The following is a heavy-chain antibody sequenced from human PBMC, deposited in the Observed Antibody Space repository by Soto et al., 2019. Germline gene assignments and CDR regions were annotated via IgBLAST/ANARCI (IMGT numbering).Heavy chain of an antibody. CDR3: AKGGITLVRGSFDY. D-gene: IGHD3-10*01. Sequence: GGSLRLSCAASGFTFSSYAMRWVRQAPGKGLEWVSAISGSGSNTYYIDSVKGRFTISRDKSKTTLFLQMNNLRAEDAAVYYCAKGGITLVRGSFDYWGQGALVTVSS. J-gene: IGHJ4*02. V-gene: IGHV3-23*01. CDR1: GFTFSSYA. CDR2: ISGSGSNT.